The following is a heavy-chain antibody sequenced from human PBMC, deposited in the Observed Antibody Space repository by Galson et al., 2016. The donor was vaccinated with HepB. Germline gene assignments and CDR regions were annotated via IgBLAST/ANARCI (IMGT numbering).Heavy chain of an antibody. CDR2: IWYDGSYK. CDR3: ATDGWATGNSFLGECPIKGTT. J-gene: IGHJ4*02. V-gene: IGHV3-33*01. CDR1: GFTFSTYG. D-gene: IGHD2/OR15-2a*01. Sequence: SLRLSCAASGFTFSTYGMHWVRQAPGKGLEWLALIWYDGSYKYYADSVKGRFTISRDNSKNTVFLQMNSLRAEDTAVYYCATDGWATGNSFLGECPIKGTTWGQGTLVTVSS.